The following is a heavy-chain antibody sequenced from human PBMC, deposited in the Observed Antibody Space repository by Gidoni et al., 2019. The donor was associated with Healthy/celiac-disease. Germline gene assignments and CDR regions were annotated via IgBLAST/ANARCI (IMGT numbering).Heavy chain of an antibody. CDR3: AKDGWGIAVAGENYYYMDV. V-gene: IGHV3-30*02. Sequence: QVQLVESGGGVVQPGGSLRLSCAASGLPFSSYGIHWVRQAPGKGLEWVAFIRYDGSNKYYADSVKGRFTISRDNSKNTLYLQMNSLRAEDTAVYYCAKDGWGIAVAGENYYYMDVWGKGTTVTVSS. D-gene: IGHD6-19*01. J-gene: IGHJ6*03. CDR2: IRYDGSNK. CDR1: GLPFSSYG.